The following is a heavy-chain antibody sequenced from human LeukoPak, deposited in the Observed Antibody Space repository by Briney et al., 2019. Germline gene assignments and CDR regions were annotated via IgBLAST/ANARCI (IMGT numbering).Heavy chain of an antibody. J-gene: IGHJ4*01. CDR3: ARDGTAAGLYFDL. CDR1: GFTFSDYW. Sequence: GGSLRLSCAVSGFTFSDYWMNWVRQAPGKGLEWVASINQNGGENSYVDSVKGRLTISRDNPKNSLYLQMSSLRAEDTAVYYCARDGTAAGLYFDLWGQGSLVTVSS. CDR2: INQNGGEN. D-gene: IGHD6-13*01. V-gene: IGHV3-7*01.